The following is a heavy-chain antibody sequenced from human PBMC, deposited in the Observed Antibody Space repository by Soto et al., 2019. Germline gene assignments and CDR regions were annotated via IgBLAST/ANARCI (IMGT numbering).Heavy chain of an antibody. CDR2: ISPGSRYP. Sequence: QVQLVESGGGLVPPGGSLRLPCAGSGFTFGDSYMSWIRQAPGKGLEWLSYISPGSRYPAYADSVKGRFTISRDNAKRSLHLQMMSLTAEDTALYYCVRGGGGGLFDPWGQGTMVTVSS. V-gene: IGHV3-11*06. D-gene: IGHD2-15*01. CDR1: GFTFGDSY. J-gene: IGHJ5*02. CDR3: VRGGGGGLFDP.